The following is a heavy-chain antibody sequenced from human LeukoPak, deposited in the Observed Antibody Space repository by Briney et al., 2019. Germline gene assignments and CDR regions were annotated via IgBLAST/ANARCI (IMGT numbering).Heavy chain of an antibody. Sequence: GGSLRLSCAASGFTFSSYGMHWVRQAPGKGLEWVSFIRYDGSNKYYADSVKGRFTISRDNSKDTLYLQMNRLRAEDTAVYYCAKDTTTVTGHAFDIWGQGTMVTVSS. CDR3: AKDTTTVTGHAFDI. V-gene: IGHV3-30*02. D-gene: IGHD4-17*01. J-gene: IGHJ3*02. CDR1: GFTFSSYG. CDR2: IRYDGSNK.